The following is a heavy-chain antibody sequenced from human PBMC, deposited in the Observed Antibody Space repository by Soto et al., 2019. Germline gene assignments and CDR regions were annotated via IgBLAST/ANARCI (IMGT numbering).Heavy chain of an antibody. CDR1: GFTFSSYV. Sequence: GGSLRLSCSSSGFTFSSYVVNWVRQAPGKGLEYVSGITSNGGSTFYADSVKGRFIISRDNSQNTVYLQMSSLTTADTAVYYCLVASAAYWGQGTQVTVS. CDR3: LVASAAY. CDR2: ITSNGGST. D-gene: IGHD6-13*01. V-gene: IGHV3-64D*06. J-gene: IGHJ4*02.